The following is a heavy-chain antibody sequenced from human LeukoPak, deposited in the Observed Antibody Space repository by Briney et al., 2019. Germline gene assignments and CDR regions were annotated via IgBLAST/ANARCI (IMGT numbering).Heavy chain of an antibody. J-gene: IGHJ1*01. V-gene: IGHV3-33*03. Sequence: GGSLRLSCAASGFIFSSYGMHWGRQAPGRGLEWVAVIWYDGSKTYYVDSVKGRFTIFRDNSKNTLYLQMNGLRAEDTAVYYCASYVEVATKRHFQHWGQGTLVTVSS. CDR2: IWYDGSKT. CDR1: GFIFSSYG. CDR3: ASYVEVATKRHFQH. D-gene: IGHD5-24*01.